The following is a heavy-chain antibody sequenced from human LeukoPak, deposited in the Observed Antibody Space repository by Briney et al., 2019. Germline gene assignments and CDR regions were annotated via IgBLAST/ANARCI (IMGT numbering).Heavy chain of an antibody. D-gene: IGHD3-3*02. V-gene: IGHV4-61*02. J-gene: IGHJ6*03. CDR1: GYSISSGYY. Sequence: PSETLSLTCAVSGYSISSGYYWSWIRQPAGKGLEWIGRIYTSGSTNYNPSLKSRVTISVDTSKNQFSLKLSSVTAADTAVYYCARSHFRPSGYYYMDVWGKGTTVTVSS. CDR3: ARSHFRPSGYYYMDV. CDR2: IYTSGST.